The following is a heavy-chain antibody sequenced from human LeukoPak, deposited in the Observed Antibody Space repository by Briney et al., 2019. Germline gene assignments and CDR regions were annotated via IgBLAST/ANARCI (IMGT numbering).Heavy chain of an antibody. J-gene: IGHJ5*02. Sequence: SETLSLTCAVYGGSFSGYYWSWIRQPPRKGLEWIGEINHSGSTNYNPSLKSRVTISVDTSKKQFSLNLSSVTAADTAVYYCARGRYCSSTSCYYPNWFDPWGQGTLVTVSS. CDR2: INHSGST. D-gene: IGHD2-2*01. CDR3: ARGRYCSSTSCYYPNWFDP. CDR1: GGSFSGYY. V-gene: IGHV4-34*01.